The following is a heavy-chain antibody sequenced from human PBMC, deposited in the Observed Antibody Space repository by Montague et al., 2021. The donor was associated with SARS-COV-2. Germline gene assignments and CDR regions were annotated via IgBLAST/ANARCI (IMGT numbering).Heavy chain of an antibody. CDR1: SGSIISSGYY. V-gene: IGHV4-39*02. J-gene: IGHJ4*02. Sequence: ETLSLTCSVSSGSIISSGYYWGWIRQPPGKELEWIGNIYYSGTTYYNPSLQSRGTISVDTSKNHLSLRLSSVTAADTAVYFCARGMIRGVTTPFDYWGQGSQVAVSS. D-gene: IGHD3-10*01. CDR2: IYYSGTT. CDR3: ARGMIRGVTTPFDY.